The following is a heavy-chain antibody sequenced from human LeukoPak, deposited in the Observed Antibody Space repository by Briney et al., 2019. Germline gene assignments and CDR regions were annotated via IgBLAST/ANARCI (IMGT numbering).Heavy chain of an antibody. J-gene: IGHJ4*02. D-gene: IGHD3-3*01. CDR3: SRDLGLEGY. CDR1: GFTFSNYA. Sequence: RGSLRLSCKASGFTFSNYAMNWVRQAPGKGLEWVSSITSVSSYKYYADSVKGRFTISRDNAKNSLFLQMNSLKVEDTAVYYCSRDLGLEGYWSQGSLVTVSS. CDR2: ITSVSSYK. V-gene: IGHV3-21*01.